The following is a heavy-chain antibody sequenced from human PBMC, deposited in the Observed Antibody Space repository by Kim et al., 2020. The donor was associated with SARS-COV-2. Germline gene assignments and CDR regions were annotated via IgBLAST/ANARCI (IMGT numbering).Heavy chain of an antibody. D-gene: IGHD3-3*01. J-gene: IGHJ6*02. CDR1: GFTFSSYE. CDR2: ISSSGSTI. Sequence: GGSLRLSCAASGFTFSSYEMNWVRQAPGKGLEWVSYISSSGSTIYYADSVKGRFTISRDNAKNSLYLQMNSLRAEDTAVYYCARDTSPYYDFWSGYYSYYYYGMDVWGQGTTVTVSS. CDR3: ARDTSPYYDFWSGYYSYYYYGMDV. V-gene: IGHV3-48*03.